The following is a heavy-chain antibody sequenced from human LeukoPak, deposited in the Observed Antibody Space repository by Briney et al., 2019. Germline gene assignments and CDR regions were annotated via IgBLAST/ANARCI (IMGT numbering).Heavy chain of an antibody. Sequence: KPSETLSLTCTVSGGSISSYYWSWIRQPAGKGLEWIGRIYTSGSTNYNPSLKSRVTMSVDTSKNQFSLKLSSVTAAGTAVYYCAREPDARYYDFWSGYYPWVAPWGQGTLVTGSS. CDR2: IYTSGST. D-gene: IGHD3-3*01. V-gene: IGHV4-4*07. CDR3: AREPDARYYDFWSGYYPWVAP. CDR1: GGSISSYY. J-gene: IGHJ5*02.